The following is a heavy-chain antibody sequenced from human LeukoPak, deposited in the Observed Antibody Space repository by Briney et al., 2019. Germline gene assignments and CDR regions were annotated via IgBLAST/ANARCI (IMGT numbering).Heavy chain of an antibody. CDR1: QYTFTDYA. V-gene: IGHV1-3*01. D-gene: IGHD3-16*01. J-gene: IGHJ6*02. Sequence: ASVKVSCKASQYTFTDYAVHWVRQAPGQRLEWMGWIDAGNGNTKYSQKFQGRVTITRDTSASTAYMELSSLRSEDTAVYYCARCFTGGYGMDVWGQGTTVTVSS. CDR2: IDAGNGNT. CDR3: ARCFTGGYGMDV.